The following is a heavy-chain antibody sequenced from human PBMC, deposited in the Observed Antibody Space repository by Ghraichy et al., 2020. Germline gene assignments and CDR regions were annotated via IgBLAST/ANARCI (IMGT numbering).Heavy chain of an antibody. D-gene: IGHD1-1*01. CDR2: ISSSSSYI. Sequence: LSLTCAASGFTFSSYSMNWVRQAPGKGLEWVSSISSSSSYIYYADSVKGRFTISRDNAKNSLYLQMNSLRAEDTAVYYCASVAFPGYNDAFDIWGQGTMVIFSS. V-gene: IGHV3-21*01. CDR1: GFTFSSYS. CDR3: ASVAFPGYNDAFDI. J-gene: IGHJ3*02.